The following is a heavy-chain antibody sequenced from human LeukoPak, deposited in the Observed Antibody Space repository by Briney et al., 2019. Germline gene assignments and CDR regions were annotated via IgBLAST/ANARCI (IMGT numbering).Heavy chain of an antibody. CDR2: ISYDGSNR. CDR3: AKDMYYYDSSGYYYWGTPHYYFDY. CDR1: GFTFSSYA. Sequence: PGGSLRLSCAASGFTFSSYAVHWVRQAPGKGLEWVTFISYDGSNRYYAGSVRGRFTISRDNSKNTVYLQMNSLRAEDTAVYYCAKDMYYYDSSGYYYWGTPHYYFDYWGQGTLVTVSS. D-gene: IGHD3-22*01. J-gene: IGHJ4*02. V-gene: IGHV3-30*04.